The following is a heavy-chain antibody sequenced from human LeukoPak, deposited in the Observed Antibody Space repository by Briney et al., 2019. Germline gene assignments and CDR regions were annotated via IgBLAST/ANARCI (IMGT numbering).Heavy chain of an antibody. J-gene: IGHJ4*02. CDR1: AFTFSSYW. V-gene: IGHV3-74*01. D-gene: IGHD3-16*02. CDR3: AKDTRGIYDYIWGSYRYTAIGY. Sequence: GGSLRLSCAASAFTFSSYWMHWVRQAPGKGLVWVSRINSDGISTSYADSVKGRFTISRDNAKNTLYLQMNSLRAEDTAVYYCAKDTRGIYDYIWGSYRYTAIGYWGQGTLVTVSS. CDR2: INSDGIST.